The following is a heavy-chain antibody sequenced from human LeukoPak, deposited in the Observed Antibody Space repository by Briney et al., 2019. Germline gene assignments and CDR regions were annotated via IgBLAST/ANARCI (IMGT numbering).Heavy chain of an antibody. CDR2: ISSSGSTI. CDR1: GFTFSSYE. J-gene: IGHJ6*04. D-gene: IGHD2-15*01. Sequence: GGSLRLSCAASGFTFSSYEMNWVRQAPGKGLEWVSYISSSGSTIYYADSVKGRFTISRDNAKNSLYLQMNSLRAEDTAVYYCARDDCSGGSCYSYYGMDVWGKGTTVTVSS. V-gene: IGHV3-48*03. CDR3: ARDDCSGGSCYSYYGMDV.